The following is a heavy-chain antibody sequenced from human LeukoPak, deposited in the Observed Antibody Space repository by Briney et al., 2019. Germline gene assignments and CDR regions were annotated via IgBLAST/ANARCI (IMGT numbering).Heavy chain of an antibody. CDR2: ISRSSSYI. Sequence: GGSLRLSCVSSGFTFSSYSMNWVRQAPGKGLQWVSSISRSSSYIYYADSVKGRFTISRDNARNSLYLQMNSLRAEDTAVYYCARAPPGRDLLGGFDFWGQGIRVTVSS. CDR1: GFTFSSYS. CDR3: ARAPPGRDLLGGFDF. J-gene: IGHJ4*02. V-gene: IGHV3-21*01. D-gene: IGHD2-15*01.